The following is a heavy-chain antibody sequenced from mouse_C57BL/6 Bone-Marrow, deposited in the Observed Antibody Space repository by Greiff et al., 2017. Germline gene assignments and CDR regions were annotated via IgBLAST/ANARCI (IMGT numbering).Heavy chain of an antibody. CDR1: GFTFSSYA. V-gene: IGHV5-4*01. CDR3: ARARGDYYGSSYEEYFDV. J-gene: IGHJ1*03. Sequence: DVQLQESGGGLVKPGGSLKLSCAASGFTFSSYAMSWVRQTPEKRLEWVATISDGGSYTYYPDNVKGRFTISRDNAKNNLYLQMSHLKSEDTAMYYGARARGDYYGSSYEEYFDVWGTGTTVTVSS. D-gene: IGHD1-1*01. CDR2: ISDGGSYT.